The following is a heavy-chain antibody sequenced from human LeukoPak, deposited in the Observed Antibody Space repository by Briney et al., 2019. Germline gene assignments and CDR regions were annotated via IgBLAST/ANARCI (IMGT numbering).Heavy chain of an antibody. D-gene: IGHD3-22*01. V-gene: IGHV4-34*01. Sequence: SETLSLTCAVYGGSFSGYYWSWIRQPPGKGMGWLGEINHSGSTNYHPSLKSRVTISVDTSKNQFSLKLSSVTAADTAVYYCARGVYDSSGYLYYFDCWGQGTLVTVSS. CDR2: INHSGST. CDR3: ARGVYDSSGYLYYFDC. J-gene: IGHJ4*02. CDR1: GGSFSGYY.